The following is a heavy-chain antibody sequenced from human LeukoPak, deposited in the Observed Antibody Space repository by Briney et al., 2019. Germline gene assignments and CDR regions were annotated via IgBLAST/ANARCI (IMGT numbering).Heavy chain of an antibody. Sequence: EGSLKISCKGSGYNFASSWIGWVRQMPGKSLEWMGIIYPGDSDTKYSPSFQGQVTISADKSISTAYLQWSSLKASDTAMYYCARVDGARHDPWGQGTLVTVSS. J-gene: IGHJ5*02. CDR3: ARVDGARHDP. CDR2: IYPGDSDT. CDR1: GYNFASSW. V-gene: IGHV5-51*01. D-gene: IGHD5-24*01.